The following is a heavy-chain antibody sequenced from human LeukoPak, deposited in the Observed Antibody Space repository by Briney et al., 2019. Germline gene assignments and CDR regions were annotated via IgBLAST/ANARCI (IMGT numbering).Heavy chain of an antibody. V-gene: IGHV4-59*08. D-gene: IGHD4-11*01. Sequence: PSETLSLTCAVSGDSFSSHYWTWIRQPPGRGLEWIGYISYIGTTNYNPSLKSRVTISIDTSKNQFSLKLSSVTAADTAVYYCARHSSVTTYPFDPWGQGTLVTVSS. J-gene: IGHJ5*02. CDR2: ISYIGTT. CDR3: ARHSSVTTYPFDP. CDR1: GDSFSSHY.